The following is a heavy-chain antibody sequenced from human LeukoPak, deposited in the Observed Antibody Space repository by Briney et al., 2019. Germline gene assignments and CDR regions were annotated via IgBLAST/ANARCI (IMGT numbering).Heavy chain of an antibody. CDR3: ARVATMVRGVILFDY. CDR2: IYYSGST. V-gene: IGHV4-30-4*01. CDR1: GRSISSGDYY. Sequence: SQTLSLTCTVSGRSISSGDYYWSWIRQPPGKGLEWIGYIYYSGSTYYNPSLKSRVTISVDTSKNQFSLKLSSVTAADTAVYYCARVATMVRGVILFDYWGQGTLVTVS. J-gene: IGHJ4*02. D-gene: IGHD3-10*01.